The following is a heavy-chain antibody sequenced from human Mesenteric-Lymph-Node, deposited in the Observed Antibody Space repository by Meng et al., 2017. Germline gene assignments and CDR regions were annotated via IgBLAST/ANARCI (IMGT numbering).Heavy chain of an antibody. V-gene: IGHV4-61*08. Sequence: QVHLQESGPGLARPSETLSLICTVSGGSVSSAGYQWGWIRQPPGKGLEWIGYASTNYNPSLKSRVTISLDTSKNQFSLKLSSVTAADTAVYYCARDHWGSLDYWGQGILVTVSS. CDR2: AST. D-gene: IGHD7-27*01. J-gene: IGHJ4*02. CDR1: GGSVSSAGYQ. CDR3: ARDHWGSLDY.